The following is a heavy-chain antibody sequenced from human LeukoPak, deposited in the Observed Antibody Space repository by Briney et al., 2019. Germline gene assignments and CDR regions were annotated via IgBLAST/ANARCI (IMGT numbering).Heavy chain of an antibody. D-gene: IGHD3-3*01. Sequence: PSETLSLTCIVSGGSISDYYWSWIRQPPGKGLEWIGYIHYSGSTNYNPSLKSRVTISVDTSKNQFSLKLSSVTAADTAVYYCAGTEAYYDFWSGYFHWFDPWGQGTLVTVSS. V-gene: IGHV4-59*01. CDR2: IHYSGST. CDR3: AGTEAYYDFWSGYFHWFDP. J-gene: IGHJ5*02. CDR1: GGSISDYY.